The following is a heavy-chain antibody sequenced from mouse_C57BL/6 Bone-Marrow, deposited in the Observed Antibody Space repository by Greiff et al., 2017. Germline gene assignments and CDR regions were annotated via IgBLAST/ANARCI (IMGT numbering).Heavy chain of an antibody. Sequence: QVQLQQPGAELVKPGASVKLSCKASGYTFTSYWMQWVKQRPGQGLEWIGEIDPSDSYTNYNQKFKGKATLPVDTSSSTAYMQLSSLTSEDSAVYYCARNGSNYLAWFAYWGQGTLVTVSA. CDR2: IDPSDSYT. D-gene: IGHD1-1*01. J-gene: IGHJ3*01. CDR1: GYTFTSYW. CDR3: ARNGSNYLAWFAY. V-gene: IGHV1-50*01.